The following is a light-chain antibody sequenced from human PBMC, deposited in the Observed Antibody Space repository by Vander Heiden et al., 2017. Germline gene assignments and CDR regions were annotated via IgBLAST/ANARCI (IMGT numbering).Light chain of an antibody. V-gene: IGLV2-14*01. Sequence: QSALTQPASVSGSPGQSITISCTGTSSDVGGYNYVSWYQQHPGNAPKLMIYEGSNRPSGGSNRFSGSKSGNTASLTISGRQAEDEADYYCSSYTSSSRVFGGGTKLTVL. CDR2: EGS. CDR3: SSYTSSSRV. CDR1: SSDVGGYNY. J-gene: IGLJ3*02.